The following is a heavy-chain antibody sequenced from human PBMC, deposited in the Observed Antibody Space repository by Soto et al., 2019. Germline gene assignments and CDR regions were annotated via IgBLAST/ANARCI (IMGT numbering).Heavy chain of an antibody. CDR2: IKSKTDGGTT. CDR1: GFTFSNAW. D-gene: IGHD1-20*01. V-gene: IGHV3-15*02. CDR3: ATKRTGITTIGPGY. Sequence: EVQLVESGGALVKPGGSLRLSCAASGFTFSNAWMSWVRQAPGKGLEWVGRIKSKTDGGTTDYAAAVEGRFTISREDSKNQVYPQMDSLKTEDTAVYYCATKRTGITTIGPGYWGQGTLVTVSS. J-gene: IGHJ4*02.